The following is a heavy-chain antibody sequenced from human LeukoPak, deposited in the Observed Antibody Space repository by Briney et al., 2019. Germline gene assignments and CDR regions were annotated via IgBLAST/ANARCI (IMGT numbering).Heavy chain of an antibody. CDR1: GGSIISGDYY. D-gene: IGHD3-16*01. J-gene: IGHJ4*02. Sequence: SETLSLTCTVSGGSIISGDYYWSWIRQHPGKGLEWIGYIHHSGNTYNNPSLKSRVSISVDASKTQFSLKLSSVTAADTAVYSCARGPISPSFYYFDHWGQGTLVTVSS. V-gene: IGHV4-31*03. CDR3: ARGPISPSFYYFDH. CDR2: IHHSGNT.